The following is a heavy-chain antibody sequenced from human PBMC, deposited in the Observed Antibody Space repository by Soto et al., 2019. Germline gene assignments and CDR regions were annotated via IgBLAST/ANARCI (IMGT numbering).Heavy chain of an antibody. CDR2: IYYSGST. J-gene: IGHJ6*02. Sequence: RQPPGKGLEWIGSIYYSGSTYYNPSLKSRVTISVDTSKNQFSLKLSSVTAADTAVYYCARPRGDYDILTGYYTGTSYGMDVWGQGTTVTV. D-gene: IGHD3-9*01. V-gene: IGHV4-39*01. CDR3: ARPRGDYDILTGYYTGTSYGMDV.